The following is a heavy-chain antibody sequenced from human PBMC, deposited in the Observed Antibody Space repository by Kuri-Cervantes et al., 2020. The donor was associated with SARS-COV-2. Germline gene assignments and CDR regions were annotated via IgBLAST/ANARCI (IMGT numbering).Heavy chain of an antibody. CDR2: IYTSGST. V-gene: IGHV4-4*07. J-gene: IGHJ4*02. D-gene: IGHD2-2*01. CDR3: ARGRVVVPAAFDY. Sequence: GSLRLSCTVSGGSISSYYWSWIRQPAGKGLEWIGRIYTSGSTNYNPSLKSRVTMSVDTSKNQFSLKLSPVTAADTAVYYCARGRVVVPAAFDYWGQGTLVTVSS. CDR1: GGSISSYY.